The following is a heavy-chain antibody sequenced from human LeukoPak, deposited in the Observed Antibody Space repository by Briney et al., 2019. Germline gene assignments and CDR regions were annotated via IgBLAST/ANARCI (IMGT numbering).Heavy chain of an antibody. CDR3: ARDKLGAFDI. CDR2: ISSSSSYI. J-gene: IGHJ3*02. Sequence: GGSLRLSCAASGFTFRNYWMGWVRQAPGKGLEWVSSISSSSSYIYYADSVKGRFTISRDNAKNSLYLQMNSLRAEDTAVYYCARDKLGAFDIWGQGTMVTVSS. V-gene: IGHV3-21*01. D-gene: IGHD6-13*01. CDR1: GFTFRNYW.